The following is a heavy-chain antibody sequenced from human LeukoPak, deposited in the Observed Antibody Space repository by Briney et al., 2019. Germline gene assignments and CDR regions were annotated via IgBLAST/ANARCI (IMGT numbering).Heavy chain of an antibody. CDR2: VIPSGGST. D-gene: IGHD2/OR15-2a*01. J-gene: IGHJ4*02. Sequence: GGSLRLSCAASGFTFSSFAMSLVRQAPGEGLEGVSHVIPSGGSTYYADSVKGRFTISRDNAKNTLYLQMHSLRAEDTAVYYCAKVILSVRLFDYWGQGTLVTVSS. CDR1: GFTFSSFA. CDR3: AKVILSVRLFDY. V-gene: IGHV3-23*01.